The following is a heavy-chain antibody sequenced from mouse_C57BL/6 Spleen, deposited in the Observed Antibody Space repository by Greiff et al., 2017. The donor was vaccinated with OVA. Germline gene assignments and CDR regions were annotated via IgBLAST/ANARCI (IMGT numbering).Heavy chain of an antibody. CDR3: ARGGSTVVANFDY. CDR1: GYTFTDYY. J-gene: IGHJ2*01. D-gene: IGHD1-1*01. Sequence: VQLQQSGPELVKPGASVKISCKASGYTFTDYYMNWVKQSHGKSLEWIGDINPNNGGTSYNQKFKGKATLTVDKSSNTAYMELRSLTSEDSAVYYGARGGSTVVANFDYWGQGTTLTVSS. CDR2: INPNNGGT. V-gene: IGHV1-26*01.